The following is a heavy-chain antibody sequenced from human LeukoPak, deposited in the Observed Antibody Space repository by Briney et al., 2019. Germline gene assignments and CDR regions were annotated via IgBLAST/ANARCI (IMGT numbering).Heavy chain of an antibody. D-gene: IGHD4-23*01. CDR2: IFYDGTIY. V-gene: IGHV3-30*04. J-gene: IGHJ4*02. Sequence: GGSLRLSCTASGFTFDNFAMHWVRQAPGKGLEWVAVIFYDGTIYYYADSVKGRFTISRDNSKNTLYLQMRSLRPDDTAVYYCAKLLSNSGRFLYWGQGTLVTVSS. CDR3: AKLLSNSGRFLY. CDR1: GFTFDNFA.